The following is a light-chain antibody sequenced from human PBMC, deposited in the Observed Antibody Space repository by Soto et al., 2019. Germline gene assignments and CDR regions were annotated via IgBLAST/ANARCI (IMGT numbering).Light chain of an antibody. V-gene: IGKV1-5*03. Sequence: DIKMTQSPATLSGSVGDRVTITCRASQTISSWLAWYQQKPGKAPKLLIYKASTLKSGVPSRFSGSGSGTEFTLTISSLQPEDFATYHCLQHNSYPRTFGQGTKVDIK. CDR1: QTISSW. J-gene: IGKJ1*01. CDR2: KAS. CDR3: LQHNSYPRT.